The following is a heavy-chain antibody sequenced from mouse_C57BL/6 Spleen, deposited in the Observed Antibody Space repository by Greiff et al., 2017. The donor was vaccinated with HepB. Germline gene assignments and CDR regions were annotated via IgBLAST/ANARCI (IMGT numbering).Heavy chain of an antibody. CDR1: GYAFSSSW. D-gene: IGHD2-1*01. CDR3: AREGGNYWYFDV. Sequence: LVEPGASVKISCKASGYAFSSSWMNWVKQRPGKGLEWIGRIYPGDGDTNYNGKFKGKATLTADKSSSTAYMQLSSLTSEDSAVYFCAREGGNYWYFDVWGTGTTVTVSS. V-gene: IGHV1-82*01. CDR2: IYPGDGDT. J-gene: IGHJ1*03.